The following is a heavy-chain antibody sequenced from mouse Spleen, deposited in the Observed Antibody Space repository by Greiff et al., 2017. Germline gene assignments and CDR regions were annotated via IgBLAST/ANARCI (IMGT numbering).Heavy chain of an antibody. CDR2: IWGGGST. Sequence: VQLQQSGPGLVAPSQSLSITCTVSGFSLTSYGVDWVRQSPGKGLEWLGVIWGGGSTNYNLALKSRLSISKDNSKSQVFLKMNSLQTDDTAMYYCASENYDGYAMDYWGQGTSVTVSS. CDR1: GFSLTSYG. J-gene: IGHJ4*01. CDR3: ASENYDGYAMDY. D-gene: IGHD2-4*01. V-gene: IGHV2-6*01.